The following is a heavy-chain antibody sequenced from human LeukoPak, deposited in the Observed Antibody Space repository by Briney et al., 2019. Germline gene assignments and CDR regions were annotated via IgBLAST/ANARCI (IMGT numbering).Heavy chain of an antibody. J-gene: IGHJ4*02. CDR2: ISRTGNSI. Sequence: GGSLRLSCAASGFTLSSYEMNWVRLAPGKGLEWISYISRTGNSIYYADSVKGRFTISRDSAKNSLYLQMNSLRGEDTAVYYCARVLGNYYDGSGPSLYWGQGTLVTVSS. CDR1: GFTLSSYE. D-gene: IGHD3-22*01. CDR3: ARVLGNYYDGSGPSLY. V-gene: IGHV3-48*03.